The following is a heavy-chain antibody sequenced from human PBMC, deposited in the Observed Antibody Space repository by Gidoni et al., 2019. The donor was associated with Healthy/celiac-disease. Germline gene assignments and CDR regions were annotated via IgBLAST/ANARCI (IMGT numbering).Heavy chain of an antibody. CDR3: ARHPAGALDYYDSSGYYLYSGAFDI. Sequence: QLQLQESGPGLVKPSETLSLTCTVSGGSISSSSYYWGWIRQPPGKGLEWIGSIYYSGSTYYNPALKSRVTISVETSKNQFSLKLSSVTAADTAVYYCARHPAGALDYYDSSGYYLYSGAFDIWGQGTMVTVSS. J-gene: IGHJ3*02. V-gene: IGHV4-39*01. CDR2: IYYSGST. CDR1: GGSISSSSYY. D-gene: IGHD3-22*01.